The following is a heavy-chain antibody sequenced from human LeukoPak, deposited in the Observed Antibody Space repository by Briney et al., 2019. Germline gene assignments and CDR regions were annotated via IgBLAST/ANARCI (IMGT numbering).Heavy chain of an antibody. J-gene: IGHJ4*02. CDR2: ISSSSSYI. D-gene: IGHD1-26*01. V-gene: IGHV3-21*01. Sequence: GGSLRLSCAASGFTFSSYSMNWVRQAPGKGLGWVSSISSSSSYIYYADSVKGRFTISRDNAKNSLYLQMNSLRAEDTAVYYCARVSGSLIEWELLSFDYWGQGTLVTVSS. CDR1: GFTFSSYS. CDR3: ARVSGSLIEWELLSFDY.